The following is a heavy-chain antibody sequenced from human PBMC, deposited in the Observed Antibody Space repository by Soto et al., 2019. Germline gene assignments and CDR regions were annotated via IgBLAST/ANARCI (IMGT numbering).Heavy chain of an antibody. J-gene: IGHJ4*02. Sequence: GASLKVSCKASGYTFTSYFMHWVRQAPGQGLEWMGIINPGGGSRDYAQKFQGRVTMTRDTSTSTVYMDLSSLRSEDTAVYYCARVYCSGGGCYGIDYWGQGTLVNVSS. CDR3: ARVYCSGGGCYGIDY. D-gene: IGHD2-15*01. V-gene: IGHV1-46*01. CDR2: INPGGGSR. CDR1: GYTFTSYF.